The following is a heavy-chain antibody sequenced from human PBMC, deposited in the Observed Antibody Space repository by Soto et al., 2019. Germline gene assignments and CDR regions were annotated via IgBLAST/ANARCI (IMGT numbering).Heavy chain of an antibody. Sequence: EVQLLESGGGVVQPGGSLRLSCAASGFTSGTYDMNWVRQAPGKGLEWVSGLTSGGRFYYADSVRGRFAISRDDSKNMLYLHMNSLKADDTAVYFCALYTAKFLGGQGTLVIVSS. D-gene: IGHD5-18*01. CDR3: ALYTAKFL. V-gene: IGHV3-23*01. J-gene: IGHJ4*02. CDR1: GFTSGTYD. CDR2: LTSGGRF.